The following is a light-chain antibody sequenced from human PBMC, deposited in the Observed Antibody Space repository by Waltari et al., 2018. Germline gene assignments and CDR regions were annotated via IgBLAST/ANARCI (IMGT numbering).Light chain of an antibody. CDR1: QRMSSY. V-gene: IGKV1-39*01. CDR2: GAS. CDR3: QQSYSTPYT. J-gene: IGKJ2*01. Sequence: DIQLTQSPSSLSASIGATVTITCRASQRMSSYLNWYQQKPGKAPNLLIFGASNLQSGVSSRFSGSGSGTDFTLTIISLQPEDFATYYCQQSYSTPYTFGQGTKLEIK.